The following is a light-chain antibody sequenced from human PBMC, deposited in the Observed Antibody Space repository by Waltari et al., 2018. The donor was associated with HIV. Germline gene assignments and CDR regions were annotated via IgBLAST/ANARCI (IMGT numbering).Light chain of an antibody. CDR3: CSYAGSYPVV. V-gene: IGLV2-11*01. CDR2: DVS. CDR1: SSDVGVYNF. Sequence: QSALTQPRSVSASPGQSVTISCTGTSSDVGVYNFVSWYQQPPGKAPKLMIYDVSKRPSGVPDRFSGSKSGNTASLTISGLQAEDEADYYCCSYAGSYPVVFGGGTKLTVL. J-gene: IGLJ2*01.